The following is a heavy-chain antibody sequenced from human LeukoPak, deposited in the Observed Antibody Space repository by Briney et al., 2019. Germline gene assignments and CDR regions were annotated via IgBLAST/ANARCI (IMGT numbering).Heavy chain of an antibody. V-gene: IGHV3-53*01. D-gene: IGHD1-26*01. CDR3: AREGRHSGSYWSPFDY. Sequence: GGSLRLSCAASGFTVSSNYMSWVRQAPGKGLEWVSVIYSGGSTYYADSVKGRFTISRDNSKNTLYLQMNSLRAEDTAVYYCAREGRHSGSYWSPFDYWGQGTLVTVSS. CDR2: IYSGGST. J-gene: IGHJ4*02. CDR1: GFTVSSNY.